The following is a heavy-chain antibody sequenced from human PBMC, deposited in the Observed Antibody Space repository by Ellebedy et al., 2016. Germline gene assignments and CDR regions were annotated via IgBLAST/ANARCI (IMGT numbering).Heavy chain of an antibody. CDR1: GFTFDDYP. CDR3: ARGRIVARDFDP. Sequence: GGSLRLSCVASGFTFDDYPMAWIRQTPERGLERVSYISSAGTSTYYADSVRGRFTISRDNTKKTLDLQMNDLRPEDTALYYCARGRIVARDFDPWGQGTRVTVSS. CDR2: ISSAGTST. D-gene: IGHD5-12*01. V-gene: IGHV3-11*01. J-gene: IGHJ5*02.